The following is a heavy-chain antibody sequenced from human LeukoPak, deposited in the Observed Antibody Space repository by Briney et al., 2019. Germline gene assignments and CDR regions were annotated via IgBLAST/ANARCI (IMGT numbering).Heavy chain of an antibody. CDR3: ARGDWFDP. V-gene: IGHV1-2*04. J-gene: IGHJ5*02. CDR2: INPNSGGT. CDR1: GYTFTGYY. Sequence: ASVKVSCKASGYTFTGYYMHWVRQAPGQGLERMGWINPNSGGTNYAQKFQGWVTMSTDTSISTPYMELSRLRSDDTAVYYCARGDWFDPWGQGTLVTVSS.